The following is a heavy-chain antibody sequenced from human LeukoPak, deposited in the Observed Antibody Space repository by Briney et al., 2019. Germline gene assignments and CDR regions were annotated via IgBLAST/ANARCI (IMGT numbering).Heavy chain of an antibody. CDR1: GYTFTSYG. CDR2: VSAYADDT. CDR3: ARDCIGCLGFDY. D-gene: IGHD1-26*01. J-gene: IGHJ4*02. V-gene: IGHV1-18*01. Sequence: ASVKVPCKASGYTFTSYGISWVRQAPGQGLEWMGWVSAYADDTNYVQRFRGRITMTTDTSTSTAYMELRSLRSDDTAVYYCARDCIGCLGFDYWGQGTLVTVSS.